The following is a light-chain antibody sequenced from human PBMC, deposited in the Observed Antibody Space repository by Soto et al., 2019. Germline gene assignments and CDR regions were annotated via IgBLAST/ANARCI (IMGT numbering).Light chain of an antibody. V-gene: IGKV3-20*01. CDR3: QQYGRSPLYT. Sequence: EIVLTQSPGTLSLSPGERATLSCRASQSVSSSYLAWYQQKPGQAPRLLMYGASSRATGFPDRFSGSGSGTDFTLTISRLEPEDFAVYYCQQYGRSPLYTFGQGTKLEIK. CDR2: GAS. CDR1: QSVSSSY. J-gene: IGKJ2*01.